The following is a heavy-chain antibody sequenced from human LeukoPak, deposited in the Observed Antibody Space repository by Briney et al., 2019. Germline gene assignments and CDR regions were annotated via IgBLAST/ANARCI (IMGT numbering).Heavy chain of an antibody. CDR1: GYTFTGYY. Sequence: SVKVSCKASGYTFTGYYMHWVRQAPGQGLEWMGWINPNSGGTNYAQKFQGRVTMTRDTSISTAYMELSRLRSDDTAVYYCARDRAVAGNSVWFDPWGQGTLVTVSS. J-gene: IGHJ5*02. CDR2: INPNSGGT. CDR3: ARDRAVAGNSVWFDP. V-gene: IGHV1-2*02. D-gene: IGHD6-19*01.